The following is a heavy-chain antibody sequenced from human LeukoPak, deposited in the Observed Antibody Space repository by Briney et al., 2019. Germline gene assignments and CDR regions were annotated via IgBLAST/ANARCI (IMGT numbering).Heavy chain of an antibody. D-gene: IGHD1-7*01. J-gene: IGHJ4*02. Sequence: PAGGSLRLSCATSQFNFNKFGMTWVRQAPGKGLEWVASIKRDGSEEYYVDSVKGRFTISRDNAKNSVYLQMNSLRAEDTAVYYCASTWNYLYFDYWGQGTLVTVSS. CDR2: IKRDGSEE. CDR1: QFNFNKFG. V-gene: IGHV3-7*01. CDR3: ASTWNYLYFDY.